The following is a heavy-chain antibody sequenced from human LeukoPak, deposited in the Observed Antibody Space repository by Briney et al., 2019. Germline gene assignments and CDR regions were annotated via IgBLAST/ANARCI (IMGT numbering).Heavy chain of an antibody. CDR2: IRNNANSNTT. CDR1: GFTFSDHY. V-gene: IGHV3-72*01. D-gene: IGHD6-13*01. J-gene: IGHJ4*02. CDR3: SRVQSSSWSGSYLDS. Sequence: GGSLRLSCAAYGFTFSDHYMGWVRQPPGKGLEWVGRIRNNANSNTTASATSGKPTLDISRDNPYNFMYMPMNTLKTEDTTVYYCSRVQSSSWSGSYLDSWGQGTQATVSS.